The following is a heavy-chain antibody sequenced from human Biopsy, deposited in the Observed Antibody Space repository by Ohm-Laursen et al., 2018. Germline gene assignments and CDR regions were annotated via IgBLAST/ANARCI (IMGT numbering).Heavy chain of an antibody. D-gene: IGHD3-9*01. CDR1: GGTFSNYG. CDR3: ATKLTGYFQH. V-gene: IGHV1-69*13. CDR2: NIPILGTG. Sequence: VKISCNPPGGTFSNYGVNWVRQAPGQGLEWLGGNIPILGTGDYTQKFQDRVTVAADTSTSTATMELRSLRSDDTAVYYFATKLTGYFQHWGQGTLVIVSS. J-gene: IGHJ1*01.